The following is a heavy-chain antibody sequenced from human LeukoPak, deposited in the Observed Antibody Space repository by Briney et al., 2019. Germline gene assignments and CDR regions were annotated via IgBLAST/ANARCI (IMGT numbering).Heavy chain of an antibody. Sequence: GGSLRLSCAASGFTFSGYAMSWVRQTPGKGLEWVSAISGSGGTTFYADSVKGRFTISRDNSKNTLYLQMNSLRAEDTAVYYCAKSGSWSPNLDLWGRGTLVTVSS. J-gene: IGHJ2*01. CDR3: AKSGSWSPNLDL. CDR2: ISGSGGTT. V-gene: IGHV3-23*01. CDR1: GFTFSGYA. D-gene: IGHD6-13*01.